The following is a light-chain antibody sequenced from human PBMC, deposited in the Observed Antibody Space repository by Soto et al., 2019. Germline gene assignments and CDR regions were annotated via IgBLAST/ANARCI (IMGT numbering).Light chain of an antibody. V-gene: IGLV3-21*04. J-gene: IGLJ3*02. CDR3: QLWNSSSDQGV. CDR2: YDS. Sequence: SYELTQPPSVSVAPEKMATITCGGANIGINAVHWYQQKPGQAPLLVVSYDSDRPSGIPEGISGSTSGNTATLTISRVEAGDEADYYCQLWNSSSDQGVFGGGTKLTVL. CDR1: NIGINA.